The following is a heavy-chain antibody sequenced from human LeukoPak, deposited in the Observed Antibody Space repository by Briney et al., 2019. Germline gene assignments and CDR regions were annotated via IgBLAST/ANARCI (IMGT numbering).Heavy chain of an antibody. J-gene: IGHJ5*02. D-gene: IGHD2-2*01. CDR2: INHSGST. Sequence: SETLSLTCAVYGGSISGYYWSWIRQPPGKGLEWIGEINHSGSTNYNPSLKSRVTISVDTSKNQFSLKLSSVTAADTAVYYCARTKVVVVPAAQAKNYNWFDPWGQGTLVTVSS. V-gene: IGHV4-34*01. CDR3: ARTKVVVVPAAQAKNYNWFDP. CDR1: GGSISGYY.